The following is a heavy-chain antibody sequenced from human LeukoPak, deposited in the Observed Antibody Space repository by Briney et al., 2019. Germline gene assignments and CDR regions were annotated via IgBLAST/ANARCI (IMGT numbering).Heavy chain of an antibody. CDR3: AREFSSGWTHFDY. D-gene: IGHD6-19*01. Sequence: GGSLRLSCAAAGFTFSNYWMHWVRQAPGKGLVWVSRINGDGSSTTYADSVRGRFTISRENAKNTLYLQVNSLRAEDTAVHYCAREFSSGWTHFDYWGQGTLVTVSS. V-gene: IGHV3-74*03. CDR1: GFTFSNYW. CDR2: INGDGSST. J-gene: IGHJ4*02.